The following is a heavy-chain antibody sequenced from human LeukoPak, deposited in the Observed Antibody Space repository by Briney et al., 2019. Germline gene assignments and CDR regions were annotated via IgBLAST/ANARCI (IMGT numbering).Heavy chain of an antibody. Sequence: GGSLRLSCAASGFTFSSYGMHWVRQAPGKGLEWVAVIWYDGNNRNYADSVKGRFTISRDNSKNTLYLQMSSLRAEDTAVYYCARPPTAMVTVGIDYWGQGTLVTVS. V-gene: IGHV3-33*01. CDR2: IWYDGNNR. CDR1: GFTFSSYG. J-gene: IGHJ4*02. CDR3: ARPPTAMVTVGIDY. D-gene: IGHD5-18*01.